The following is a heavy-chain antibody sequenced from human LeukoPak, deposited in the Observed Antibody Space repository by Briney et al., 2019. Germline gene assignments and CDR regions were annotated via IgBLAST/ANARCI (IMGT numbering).Heavy chain of an antibody. CDR2: INPNSGGT. V-gene: IGHV1-2*02. CDR3: ARVVAVTGTPVYYMDV. J-gene: IGHJ6*03. Sequence: ASVTVSFKSSGYMFTVYYMHWVRQAPGQGLEGMGWINPNSGGTNYAQKFQGRVTMTRDTSISTAYMDLNRLRSDDTAVYYCARVVAVTGTPVYYMDVWGKGTTVTVSS. CDR1: GYMFTVYY. D-gene: IGHD6-19*01.